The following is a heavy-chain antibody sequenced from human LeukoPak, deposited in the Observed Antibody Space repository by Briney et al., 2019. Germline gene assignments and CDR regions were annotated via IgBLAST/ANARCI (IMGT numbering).Heavy chain of an antibody. Sequence: PSETLSLTCAVYGGSFSGYYWSWIRQPPGKGLEWIGEINHSGSTNYNPSLKSRVTISVDTSKNQFSLKLSSVTAADTAVYYCARVKQRLVRLLGRDTTYNYYYYMDVWGKGTTVTVSS. CDR1: GGSFSGYY. V-gene: IGHV4-34*01. J-gene: IGHJ6*03. CDR2: INHSGST. CDR3: ARVKQRLVRLLGRDTTYNYYYYMDV. D-gene: IGHD6-13*01.